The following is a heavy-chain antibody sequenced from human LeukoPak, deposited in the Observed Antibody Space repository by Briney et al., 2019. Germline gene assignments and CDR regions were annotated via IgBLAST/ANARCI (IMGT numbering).Heavy chain of an antibody. CDR3: ATSYYYDSSGYYYFDY. Sequence: GASVKVSCKASGYTFTGYYMHWVRQAPGKGLEWMGGFDPEDGETIYAQKFQGRVTMTEDTSTDTAYMELSSLRSEDTAVYYCATSYYYDSSGYYYFDYWGQGTLVTVSS. J-gene: IGHJ4*02. CDR2: FDPEDGET. CDR1: GYTFTGYY. D-gene: IGHD3-22*01. V-gene: IGHV1-24*01.